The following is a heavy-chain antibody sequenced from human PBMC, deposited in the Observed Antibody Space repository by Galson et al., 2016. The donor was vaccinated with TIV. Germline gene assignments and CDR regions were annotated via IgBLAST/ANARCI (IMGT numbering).Heavy chain of an antibody. CDR3: ARARSAPGWFDP. J-gene: IGHJ5*02. CDR2: IWYDGLNQ. Sequence: SLRLSCAASGFTFSSFGMHWVRQAPGKGLEWVAVIWYDGLNQYYTDPVKGRFTISRDNSKNTLYLLMNSLRVEDTAMYYCARARSAPGWFDPWGQGTMVTVSS. D-gene: IGHD6-13*01. V-gene: IGHV3-33*01. CDR1: GFTFSSFG.